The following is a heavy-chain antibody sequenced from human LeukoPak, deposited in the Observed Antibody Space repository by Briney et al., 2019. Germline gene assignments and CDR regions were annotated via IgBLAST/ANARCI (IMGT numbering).Heavy chain of an antibody. Sequence: GGSLRLSCAASGFTFSSYAMGWVRQVPGKGLEWVSVISGSGDNTYYADSVKGRFTISRDNSKTMLYLQMNSLRAEDTAVYYCAKWKYSNSGIDDYWGQGTLVTVSS. CDR1: GFTFSSYA. CDR3: AKWKYSNSGIDDY. D-gene: IGHD6-6*01. V-gene: IGHV3-23*01. J-gene: IGHJ4*02. CDR2: ISGSGDNT.